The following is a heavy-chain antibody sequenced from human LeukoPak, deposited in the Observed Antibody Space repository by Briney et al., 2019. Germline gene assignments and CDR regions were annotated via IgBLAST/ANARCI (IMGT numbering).Heavy chain of an antibody. CDR1: GGSISSYY. CDR3: ARQEPYSSGWYEAPGSIDY. J-gene: IGHJ4*02. Sequence: SETLSLTCTVSGGSISSYYWSWIRQPPGKGLEWIGYIYYSGSTNYNPSLKSRVTISVDTSKNQFSLKPSSVTAADTAVYYCARQEPYSSGWYEAPGSIDYWGQGTLVTVSS. D-gene: IGHD6-19*01. CDR2: IYYSGST. V-gene: IGHV4-59*08.